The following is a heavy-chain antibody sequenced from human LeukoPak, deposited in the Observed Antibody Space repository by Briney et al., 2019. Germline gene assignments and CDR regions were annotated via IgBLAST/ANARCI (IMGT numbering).Heavy chain of an antibody. V-gene: IGHV4-34*01. CDR2: INHSGST. D-gene: IGHD4-17*01. CDR3: ARLFGNGDYVSY. CDR1: GGSFSGYC. J-gene: IGHJ4*02. Sequence: SETLSLTCAVYGGSFSGYCWSWIRQPPGKGLEWIGEINHSGSTNYNPSLKSRVTISVDTSKNQFSLKLSSVTAADTAVYYCARLFGNGDYVSYWGQGTLVTVSS.